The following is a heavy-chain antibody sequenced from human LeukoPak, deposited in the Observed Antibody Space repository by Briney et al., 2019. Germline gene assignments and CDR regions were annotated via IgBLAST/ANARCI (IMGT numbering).Heavy chain of an antibody. CDR3: ARGRGYSYGF. D-gene: IGHD5-18*01. Sequence: SETLSLTCAVYGGSFSGYYWSWIRQPPGEGLEWIGEINHSGSTNYNPSLKSRVTISVDTSKNQFSLKLSSVTAADTAVYYCARGRGYSYGFWGQGTLVTVSS. CDR2: INHSGST. J-gene: IGHJ4*02. CDR1: GGSFSGYY. V-gene: IGHV4-34*01.